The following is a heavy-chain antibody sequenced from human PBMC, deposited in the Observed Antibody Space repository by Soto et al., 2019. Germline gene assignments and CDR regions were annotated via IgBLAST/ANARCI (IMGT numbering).Heavy chain of an antibody. CDR3: ARRTWGTDV. CDR1: SGSIRSSNW. D-gene: IGHD2-8*01. CDR2: IFHNGNT. Sequence: SETLSLTCAVSSGSIRSSNWWSWVRQSPGKGLEWIGEIFHNGNTYYNPSLNSRVTISVDTSKNQFSLNLRSVTAADTAVYYCARRTWGTDVWGQGTTVTVSS. V-gene: IGHV4-4*02. J-gene: IGHJ6*02.